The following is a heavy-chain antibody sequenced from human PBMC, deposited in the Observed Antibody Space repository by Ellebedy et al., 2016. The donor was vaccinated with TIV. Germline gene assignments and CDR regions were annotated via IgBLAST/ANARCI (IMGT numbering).Heavy chain of an antibody. CDR2: LYPGDSET. Sequence: GESLKISCKGSGYKFTDHWIGWVRQMPGKGLDWMGILYPGDSETIYSPSFQGQVTFSADKSITTAYLHWSSLKASDTAIYYCARQGNCSGVNCPYFDYWGRGTLVSVSS. CDR1: GYKFTDHW. CDR3: ARQGNCSGVNCPYFDY. J-gene: IGHJ4*02. D-gene: IGHD2-15*01. V-gene: IGHV5-51*01.